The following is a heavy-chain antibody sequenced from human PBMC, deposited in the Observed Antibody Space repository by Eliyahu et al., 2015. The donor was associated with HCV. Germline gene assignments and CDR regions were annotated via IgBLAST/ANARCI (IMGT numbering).Heavy chain of an antibody. D-gene: IGHD5-24*01. Sequence: QVQLQQWGAGLLKPSETLSLTCAVYGGSFSGYSWIWIRXPPGKGLEWVGEINHXGSSNNHPSLKSRVTISVDTSKNQFSLKLSSVTAADTAVYYCARREPYVEMATMYRGPYYYYYYGMDVWGQGTTVTVSS. CDR2: INHXGSS. J-gene: IGHJ6*02. V-gene: IGHV4-34*01. CDR3: ARREPYVEMATMYRGPYYYYYYGMDV. CDR1: GGSFSGYS.